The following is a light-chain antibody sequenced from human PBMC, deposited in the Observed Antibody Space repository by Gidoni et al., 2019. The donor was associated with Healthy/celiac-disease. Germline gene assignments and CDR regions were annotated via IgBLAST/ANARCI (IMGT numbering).Light chain of an antibody. J-gene: IGKJ4*01. CDR1: QSISSY. CDR2: AAS. V-gene: IGKV1-39*01. Sequence: IQMTHSPSSLSASVGDRVTITCRASQSISSYLNWYQQKPGKAPKLLIYAASSLQSGVPSRFSGSGSGTDFTLTISSLQPEDFATYYCQQSYSTPPFFGGGTKVEIK. CDR3: QQSYSTPPF.